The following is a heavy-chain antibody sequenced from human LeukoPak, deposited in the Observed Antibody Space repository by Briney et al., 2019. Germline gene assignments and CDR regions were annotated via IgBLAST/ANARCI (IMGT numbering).Heavy chain of an antibody. J-gene: IGHJ5*02. V-gene: IGHV1-69*05. Sequence: AASVTVSCMASGGTFSSYAISWVRQAPGQGLEWVGGIIPIFGTANYAQTFQGRVTITTDESTSTAYMELSSLRSGDTAVHYCARRKYNDFNNWFDPWGQGTLVTVSS. D-gene: IGHD3-3*01. CDR1: GGTFSSYA. CDR2: IIPIFGTA. CDR3: ARRKYNDFNNWFDP.